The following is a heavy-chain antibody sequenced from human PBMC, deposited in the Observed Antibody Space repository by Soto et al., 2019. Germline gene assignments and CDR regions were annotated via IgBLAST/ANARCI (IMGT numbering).Heavy chain of an antibody. J-gene: IGHJ4*02. D-gene: IGHD1-26*01. Sequence: QVQLVESGGGLVKPGGALRLSCAASGFTFRDDYMNWIRLAPGRGLECISYISGSGTTIYYADSVKGRFTISRDNANNSLYLQMNSLRADDTAVYYCAREAGPIVGATCLDYWGKGTPVTVSS. V-gene: IGHV3-11*01. CDR1: GFTFRDDY. CDR3: AREAGPIVGATCLDY. CDR2: ISGSGTTI.